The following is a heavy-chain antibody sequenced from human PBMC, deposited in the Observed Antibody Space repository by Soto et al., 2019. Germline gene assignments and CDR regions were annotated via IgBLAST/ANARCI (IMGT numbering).Heavy chain of an antibody. Sequence: VGSLRLSCAASGFTFSNVWLSWVRQGPGKGLEWLGRIKSRTETETTDYASPARGRFIISRDDSKNMLYLQLNSLKSEDTGVYYCVTVLPHANSWFDYWGQGTPVTSPQ. D-gene: IGHD2-2*01. CDR1: GFTFSNVW. CDR2: IKSRTETETT. CDR3: VTVLPHANSWFDY. J-gene: IGHJ4*02. V-gene: IGHV3-15*01.